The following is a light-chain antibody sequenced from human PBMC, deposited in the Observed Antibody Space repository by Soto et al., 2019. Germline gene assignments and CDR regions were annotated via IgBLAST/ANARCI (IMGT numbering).Light chain of an antibody. Sequence: VMTQSPATLSMSPGERATPSCRASQSVSNFLAWYQQKPGQTPRLLIYGASTRATGIPARFSGSGSGTEFTLTISSLQSEDFAVYYCQQYSNWPSWTFGQGTKVDIK. CDR3: QQYSNWPSWT. CDR1: QSVSNF. CDR2: GAS. J-gene: IGKJ1*01. V-gene: IGKV3-15*01.